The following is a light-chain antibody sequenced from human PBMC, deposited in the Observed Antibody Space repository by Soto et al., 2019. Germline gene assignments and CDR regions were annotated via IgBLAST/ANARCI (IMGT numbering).Light chain of an antibody. V-gene: IGKV3-11*01. J-gene: IGKJ4*01. CDR2: DGS. Sequence: IVLTQSPATLSLSPGEGATLSCRASQSIGDYVAWFQQKPGQAPRLLIYDGSNRAVGIPARLSGGASGTDSTLSISSLEPEDFAVYYCKQRSAWPLTFGGGTRVEI. CDR3: KQRSAWPLT. CDR1: QSIGDY.